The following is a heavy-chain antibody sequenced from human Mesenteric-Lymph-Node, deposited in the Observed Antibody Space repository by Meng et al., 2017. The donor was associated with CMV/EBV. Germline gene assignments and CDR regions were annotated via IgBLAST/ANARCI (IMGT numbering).Heavy chain of an antibody. V-gene: IGHV1-46*01. CDR1: GYTFTSYY. D-gene: IGHD3-10*01. J-gene: IGHJ4*02. CDR2: INPSGGST. Sequence: ASVKVSCKASGYTFTSYYMHWVRQAPGQGLEWMGIINPSGGSTSYAQNFQDRLIMTRDTSSTTVYMDLSSLRSEDSAFYYCARAKLLSDGAQVFDYWGQGTLVTVSS. CDR3: ARAKLLSDGAQVFDY.